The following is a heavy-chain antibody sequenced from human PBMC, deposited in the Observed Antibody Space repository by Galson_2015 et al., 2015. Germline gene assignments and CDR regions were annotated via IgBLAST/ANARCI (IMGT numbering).Heavy chain of an antibody. CDR2: IYYSGNT. V-gene: IGHV4-31*03. CDR1: GGSISSGGYY. J-gene: IGHJ4*02. Sequence: TLSLTCTVSGGSISSGGYYWSWIRQHPGKGLEWIGYIYYSGNTYYNPTLKSRVPISAATSKNQFSLKLSSVTAADTAVYYCARDGRGFSSRSGTFDYWGQGTLVTVSS. D-gene: IGHD3-3*01. CDR3: ARDGRGFSSRSGTFDY.